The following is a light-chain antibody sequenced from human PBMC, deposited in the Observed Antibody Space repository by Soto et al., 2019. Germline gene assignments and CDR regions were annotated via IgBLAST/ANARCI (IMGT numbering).Light chain of an antibody. V-gene: IGKV3-15*01. CDR1: QSVSRN. CDR2: GAS. J-gene: IGKJ4*01. Sequence: ETVKTQSPAALSVSPGEKITLSCRASQSVSRNLAWYQQRPGQTPRLVIYGASTRATGIPVRFTASGSGTEFTLTISSLQSEDFAVYYCQQYHNWPLTFGGGTKVEIK. CDR3: QQYHNWPLT.